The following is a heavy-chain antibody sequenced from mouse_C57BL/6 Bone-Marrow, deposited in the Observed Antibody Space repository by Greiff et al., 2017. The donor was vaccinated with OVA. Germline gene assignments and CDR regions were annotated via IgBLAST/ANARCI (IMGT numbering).Heavy chain of an antibody. J-gene: IGHJ1*03. D-gene: IGHD1-1*01. Sequence: VQLKESGAELVRPGTSVKMSCKASGYTFTNYWIGWAKQRPGHGLEWIGDIYPGGGYTNYNEKFKGKATLTADKSSSTAYMQFSSLTSEDSAIYYCARVFHYYGSSTWYFDVWGTGTTVTVSS. CDR1: GYTFTNYW. CDR3: ARVFHYYGSSTWYFDV. V-gene: IGHV1-63*01. CDR2: IYPGGGYT.